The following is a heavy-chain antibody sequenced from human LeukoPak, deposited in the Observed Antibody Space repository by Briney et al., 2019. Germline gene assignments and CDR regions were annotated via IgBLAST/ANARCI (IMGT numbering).Heavy chain of an antibody. CDR1: GGSISSSSYY. CDR3: ARDGGLIAAADTN. CDR2: IYYSGST. Sequence: TSETLSLTCTVSGGSISSSSYYWGWIRQPPGKGLEWIGSIYYSGSTYYNPSLKSRVTISVDTSKNQFSLKLSSVTAADTAVYYCARDGGLIAAADTNWGQGTLVTVSS. J-gene: IGHJ4*02. D-gene: IGHD6-13*01. V-gene: IGHV4-39*07.